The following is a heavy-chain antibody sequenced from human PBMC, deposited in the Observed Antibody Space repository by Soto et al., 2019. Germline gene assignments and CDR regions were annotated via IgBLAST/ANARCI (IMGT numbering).Heavy chain of an antibody. CDR3: AKDPNIVVGTGGLDV. D-gene: IGHD2-21*01. CDR1: GYSFTDYY. CDR2: INPSSGAT. J-gene: IGHJ6*02. V-gene: IGHV1-2*02. Sequence: SVKVSCKASGYSFTDYYIHWVRQAPGQGLEWMGWINPSSGATKYAQNFQGRVTMTRVTSIRTAYMVLGSLRSGDTALYYCAKDPNIVVGTGGLDVWGQGTTVTVSS.